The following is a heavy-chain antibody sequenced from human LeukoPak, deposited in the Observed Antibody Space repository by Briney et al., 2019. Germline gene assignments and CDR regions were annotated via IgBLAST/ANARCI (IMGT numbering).Heavy chain of an antibody. CDR1: GFTVSDSF. V-gene: IGHV3-53*01. CDR2: IYVAGST. CDR3: AKGLGTYYYNGMDV. Sequence: GGSLRLSCAASGFTVSDSFMTWVRQAPGKGLEWVSVIYVAGSTYYADSVKGRFTVSRDNSKNTLYLQMNSLRAADTAVFYCAKGLGTYYYNGMDVWGQGTTVTVSS. J-gene: IGHJ6*02. D-gene: IGHD1-26*01.